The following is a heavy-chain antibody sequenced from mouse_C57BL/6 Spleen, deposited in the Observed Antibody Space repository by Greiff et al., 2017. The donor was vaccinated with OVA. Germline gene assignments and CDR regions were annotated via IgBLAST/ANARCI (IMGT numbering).Heavy chain of an antibody. V-gene: IGHV5-6*02. Sequence: EVMLVESGGDLVKPGGSLKLSCAASGFTFSSYGMSWVRQTPDKRLEWVATISSGGSYTYYPDSVKGRFTISRDNAKNTLYLQMSSLKSEDTAMYDGARRGSNPFAYWGQGTLVTVSA. CDR3: ARRGSNPFAY. D-gene: IGHD1-1*01. CDR2: ISSGGSYT. J-gene: IGHJ3*01. CDR1: GFTFSSYG.